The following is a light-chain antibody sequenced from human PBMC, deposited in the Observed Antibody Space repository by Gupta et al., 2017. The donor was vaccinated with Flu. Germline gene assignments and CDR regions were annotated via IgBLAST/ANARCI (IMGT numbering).Light chain of an antibody. CDR3: HQNSSLPWT. V-gene: IGKV6-21*01. CDR1: QSVGAS. CDR2: YTS. Sequence: EVILTQSPDFQSVTPKEKVTITCRASQSVGASLDWYQQKPHQSPKLLIKYTSQSFPGVPSRFSGSGSGTHFTLTINSLEVEDAATYYCHQNSSLPWTFGQGTKVEI. J-gene: IGKJ1*01.